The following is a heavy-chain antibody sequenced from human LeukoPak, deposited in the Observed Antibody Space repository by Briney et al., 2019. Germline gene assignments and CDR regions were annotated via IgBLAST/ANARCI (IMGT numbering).Heavy chain of an antibody. Sequence: SVKVSCKASGGTFSNHAVSWVRQAPGQGLEWMGGIIPIFGTANYAQKFQGRVTITADESTSTAYMELSSLRSEDTAVYHCARAHRQLERLGRYYFDYWGQGTLVTVSS. J-gene: IGHJ4*02. D-gene: IGHD1-1*01. CDR2: IIPIFGTA. V-gene: IGHV1-69*13. CDR1: GGTFSNHA. CDR3: ARAHRQLERLGRYYFDY.